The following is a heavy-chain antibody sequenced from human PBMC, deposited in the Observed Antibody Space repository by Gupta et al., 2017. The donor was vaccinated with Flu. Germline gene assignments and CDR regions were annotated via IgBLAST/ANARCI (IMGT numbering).Heavy chain of an antibody. CDR2: IRMSGGST. Sequence: AMSWVRVGTGKGVGCVSSIRMSGGSTYYGHAWKGQVTVSRASSKNSLSLHMDSLRAADKDVYFGEKECGPREIKATIFCYWGQGTLVTVSS. J-gene: IGHJ4*02. D-gene: IGHD3-3*01. CDR1: A. V-gene: IGHV3-23*01. CDR3: EKECGPREIKATIFCY.